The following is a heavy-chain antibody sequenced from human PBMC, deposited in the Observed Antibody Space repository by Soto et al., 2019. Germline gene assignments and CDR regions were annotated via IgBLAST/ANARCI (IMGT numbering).Heavy chain of an antibody. CDR2: ISWNSGNI. Sequence: GGSLRLSCAASGFTFENYAMHWVRHAPGKGLEWVSGISWNSGNIGYADSVKGRFTISRDNAKNSLYLQMSSLRVEDTALYYCAKDMRFLEWLSTGYFDSWCQGTPVTVS. CDR3: AKDMRFLEWLSTGYFDS. D-gene: IGHD3-3*01. CDR1: GFTFENYA. V-gene: IGHV3-9*01. J-gene: IGHJ4*02.